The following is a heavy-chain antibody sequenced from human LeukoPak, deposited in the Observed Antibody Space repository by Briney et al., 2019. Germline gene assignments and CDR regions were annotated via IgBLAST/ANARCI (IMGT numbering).Heavy chain of an antibody. CDR3: ARVGLGYCSSTSCYEFDY. V-gene: IGHV1-18*04. D-gene: IGHD2-2*01. CDR1: GYTFTIYG. J-gene: IGHJ4*02. Sequence: GASVKVSCKASGYTFTIYGISWVRQPPAQGLEWMGWISAYNGNTNYAQKLQGRVTMTTDTSTTTTNMELMSLRSDDTAVYYCARVGLGYCSSTSCYEFDYWGQGTLVTVSS. CDR2: ISAYNGNT.